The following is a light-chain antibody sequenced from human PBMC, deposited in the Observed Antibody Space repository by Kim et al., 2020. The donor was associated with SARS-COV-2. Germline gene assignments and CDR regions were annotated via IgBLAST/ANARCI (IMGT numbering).Light chain of an antibody. Sequence: PATISCRSRRSLVDSDGNTHLSWLQQRPCQPPRPLIYKISNRFSGVPDRFRGSGAGTDFTLEISRVEAEDVGVYYCMQATQFPWTFGQGTKVDI. CDR2: KIS. CDR1: RSLVDSDGNTH. J-gene: IGKJ1*01. V-gene: IGKV2-24*01. CDR3: MQATQFPWT.